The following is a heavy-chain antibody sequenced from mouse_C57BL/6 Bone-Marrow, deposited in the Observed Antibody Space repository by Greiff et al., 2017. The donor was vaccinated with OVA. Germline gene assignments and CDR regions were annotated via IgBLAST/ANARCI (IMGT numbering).Heavy chain of an antibody. D-gene: IGHD5-1*01. Sequence: EVQLVESGGGLVKPGGSLKLSCAASGFTFSSYAMSWVRPTPEKRLAWVATISDGGSYTYYPDNVKGRFTISRDNAKNNLYLQMSQLKSEDTAMNYCARVPYYYAMDYWGQGTAVTVSS. J-gene: IGHJ4*01. CDR1: GFTFSSYA. V-gene: IGHV5-4*01. CDR3: ARVPYYYAMDY. CDR2: ISDGGSYT.